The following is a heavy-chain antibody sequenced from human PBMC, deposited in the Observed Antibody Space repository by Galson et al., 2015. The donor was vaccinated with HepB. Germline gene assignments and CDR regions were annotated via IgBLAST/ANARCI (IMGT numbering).Heavy chain of an antibody. J-gene: IGHJ3*02. V-gene: IGHV3-7*01. D-gene: IGHD2-8*01. CDR2: IKPDGTET. CDR3: ATGGLMYAFDI. Sequence: SLRLSCAASGITFSGCSMNWVRQAPGKGLECVASIKPDGTETQYVDPVKGRFTISRDNAKNSLYLQMNSLTVEDTAVYYCATGGLMYAFDIWGRGTKVTVSS. CDR1: GITFSGCS.